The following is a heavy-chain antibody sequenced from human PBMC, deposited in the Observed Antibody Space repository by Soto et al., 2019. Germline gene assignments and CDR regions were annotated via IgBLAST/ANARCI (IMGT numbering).Heavy chain of an antibody. CDR3: ARWTRVTPRHYYYGMDV. D-gene: IGHD4-17*01. Sequence: PGESLKISCKGSGYSFTSYWIGWVRQMPGKGLEWMGIIYPGDSDTRYSPSFQGQVTISADKSISTAYLQWSSLKASDTAMYYCARWTRVTPRHYYYGMDVWGQGTTVTVSS. J-gene: IGHJ6*02. CDR1: GYSFTSYW. V-gene: IGHV5-51*01. CDR2: IYPGDSDT.